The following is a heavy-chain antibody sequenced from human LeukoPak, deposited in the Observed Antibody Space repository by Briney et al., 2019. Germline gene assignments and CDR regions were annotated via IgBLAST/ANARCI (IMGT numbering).Heavy chain of an antibody. J-gene: IGHJ4*02. CDR3: ATPSGGSRRYFDY. Sequence: ASVKVSCKASGGTFSSYAISWVRQAPGQGLEWMGRIIPIFGIANYAQKFQGRVTITADKSTSTAYMELSSLRSEDTAVCYCATPSGGSRRYFDYWGQGTLVTVSS. D-gene: IGHD3-16*01. V-gene: IGHV1-69*04. CDR1: GGTFSSYA. CDR2: IIPIFGIA.